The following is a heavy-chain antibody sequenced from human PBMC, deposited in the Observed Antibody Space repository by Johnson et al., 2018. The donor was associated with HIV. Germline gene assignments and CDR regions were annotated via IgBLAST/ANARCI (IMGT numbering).Heavy chain of an antibody. D-gene: IGHD3-16*01. J-gene: IGHJ3*02. CDR1: GFTFSDNY. CDR3: WAQWTVITFGGPSAFDI. V-gene: IGHV3-15*01. Sequence: VQLVESGGGLVKPGGSLRLSCAASGFTFSDNYMSWIRQAPGKGLEWVGRIKSKGDGGTTDYAAPVKGRFYISRDDSRNTLHMQMNSLKTEDTGVYYCWAQWTVITFGGPSAFDIWGQGTVVTVSS. CDR2: IKSKGDGGTT.